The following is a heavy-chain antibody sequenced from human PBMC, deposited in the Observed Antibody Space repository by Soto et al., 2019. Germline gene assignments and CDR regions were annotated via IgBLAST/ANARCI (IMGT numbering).Heavy chain of an antibody. Sequence: PGESLKISCKGPGYSFTNYWIGWVRQMPGKGLEWMGIIYPGDSDSRYSPSFQGQVTISADKSITTAYLQWSSLKASDTAMYYCARHVRSGYYHDYFDYWGQGTLVTVSS. V-gene: IGHV5-51*01. D-gene: IGHD3-22*01. J-gene: IGHJ4*02. CDR3: ARHVRSGYYHDYFDY. CDR1: GYSFTNYW. CDR2: IYPGDSDS.